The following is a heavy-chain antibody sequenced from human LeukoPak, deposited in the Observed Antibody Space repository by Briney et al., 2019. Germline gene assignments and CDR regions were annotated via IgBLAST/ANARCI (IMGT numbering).Heavy chain of an antibody. CDR3: ARGSIAAAGISRLNPFDY. CDR2: IYHSGST. D-gene: IGHD6-13*01. CDR1: GYSISSGYY. J-gene: IGHJ4*02. V-gene: IGHV4-38-2*02. Sequence: PSETLSLTCTVSGYSISSGYYWGWIRQPPGKGLEWIGSIYHSGSTYYNPSLKSRVTISVDTSKNQFSLKLSSVTAADTAVYYCARGSIAAAGISRLNPFDYWGQGTLVTVSS.